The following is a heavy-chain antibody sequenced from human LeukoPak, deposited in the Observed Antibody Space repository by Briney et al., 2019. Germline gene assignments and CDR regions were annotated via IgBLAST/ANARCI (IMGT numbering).Heavy chain of an antibody. D-gene: IGHD3-10*01. V-gene: IGHV4-59*01. J-gene: IGHJ4*02. CDR2: IYYSGST. CDR3: ARSRGRLLYYFDY. CDR1: GGSIIDYY. Sequence: PSETLSLTCAVSGGSIIDYYWSWIRQPPGKGPEWIGYIYYSGSTKYNPSLKSRVTISVDTSKNQFSLKLSSVTAADTAVYYCARSRGRLLYYFDYWGQGTLVTVSS.